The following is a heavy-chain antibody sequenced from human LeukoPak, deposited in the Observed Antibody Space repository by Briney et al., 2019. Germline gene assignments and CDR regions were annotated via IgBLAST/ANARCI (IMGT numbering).Heavy chain of an antibody. CDR1: GFTFSSYG. V-gene: IGHV3-30*18. J-gene: IGHJ4*02. CDR2: ISYDGSNK. Sequence: QSGGSLRLSCAASGFTFSSYGMHWVRQAPGKGLEWVAVISYDGSNKYYADSVKGRFTISRDNSKNTLYLQMNSLRAEDTAVYYCAKDFGGYPSWGQGTLVTVSS. D-gene: IGHD5-18*01. CDR3: AKDFGGYPS.